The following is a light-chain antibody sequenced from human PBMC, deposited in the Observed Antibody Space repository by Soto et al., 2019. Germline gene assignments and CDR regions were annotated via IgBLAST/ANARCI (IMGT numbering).Light chain of an antibody. J-gene: IGLJ1*01. CDR2: EVV. V-gene: IGLV2-8*01. Sequence: QSALTQPPSASGSPGQSVTISCPGTKNDIGVYDFVSWYQHHPGKAPRLIIYEVVQRPSGVPYRFSGSKSGNTASLTVSGLQAADEGDYFCKSYAGSNTYVFGSGTKLTVL. CDR1: KNDIGVYDF. CDR3: KSYAGSNTYV.